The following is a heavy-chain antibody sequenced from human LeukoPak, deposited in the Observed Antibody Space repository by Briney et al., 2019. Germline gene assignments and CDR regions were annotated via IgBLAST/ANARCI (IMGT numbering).Heavy chain of an antibody. CDR1: GFTFSSYE. CDR3: ARYCSGGSCYPASFDY. Sequence: GGSLRLSCAASGFTFSSYEMNWVRQAPGKGLEWVSYISSSSSTIYYADSVKGRFTISRDNARNSLYLQMNSLRAEDTAVYYCARYCSGGSCYPASFDYWGQGTLVTVSS. D-gene: IGHD2-15*01. CDR2: ISSSSSTI. J-gene: IGHJ4*02. V-gene: IGHV3-48*03.